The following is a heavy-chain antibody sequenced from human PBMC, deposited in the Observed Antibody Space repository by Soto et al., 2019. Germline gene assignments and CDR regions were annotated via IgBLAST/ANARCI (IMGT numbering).Heavy chain of an antibody. D-gene: IGHD2-21*02. Sequence: EVQLLESGGGLVQPGGSLRLSCAASGFTFNTYAMNWVRQAPGKGLEWVASISGSGGTINDADSVKGRFTTSRDTSKNTLYLQMNSLSAEDTAVYYCAKGFIVVVTAIRPDDNFDGWGQGTMVTVSS. CDR1: GFTFNTYA. CDR3: AKGFIVVVTAIRPDDNFDG. CDR2: ISGSGGTI. J-gene: IGHJ3*01. V-gene: IGHV3-23*01.